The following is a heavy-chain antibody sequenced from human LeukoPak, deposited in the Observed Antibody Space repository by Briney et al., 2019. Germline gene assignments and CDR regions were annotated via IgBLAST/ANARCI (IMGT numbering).Heavy chain of an antibody. D-gene: IGHD3-22*01. CDR3: ARETYYYDSSGYYVTD. CDR1: GGSISSSNW. V-gene: IGHV4-4*02. Sequence: SETLSLTCAVSGGSISSSNWWSWVRQPPGKGLEWIGEIYHSGSTNYNPSLKSRVTISVDTSKNQFSLKLSSVTAADTAVYYCARETYYYDSSGYYVTDWGQGTLVTVSS. CDR2: IYHSGST. J-gene: IGHJ1*01.